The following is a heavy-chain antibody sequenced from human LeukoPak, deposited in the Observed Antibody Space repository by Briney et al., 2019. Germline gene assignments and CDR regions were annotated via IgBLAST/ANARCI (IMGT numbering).Heavy chain of an antibody. J-gene: IGHJ3*02. D-gene: IGHD4-17*01. CDR3: AKEKLRNDAFDI. V-gene: IGHV3-23*01. Sequence: GGSLRLSCAASGFTFPAYAMSWVRQAPGKGLEWLSAITGAGGNTYYADPVKGRFTISRDNSKNTLYLQMNSLRAEDTAVYYCAKEKLRNDAFDIWGQGTMVTVSS. CDR1: GFTFPAYA. CDR2: ITGAGGNT.